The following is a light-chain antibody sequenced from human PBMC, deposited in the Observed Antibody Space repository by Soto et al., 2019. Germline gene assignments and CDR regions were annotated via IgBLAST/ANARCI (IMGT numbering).Light chain of an antibody. Sequence: ETVLTQSPGTLYLSPGERATLSCRASQSVSSSYLAWYQQKPGQAPRLLIYGASSRATGIPDRFSGSGSGTDFTLTISRLEPEDFAVYYCQQYGSSPPSWTFGQGTKVEIK. J-gene: IGKJ1*01. CDR2: GAS. CDR1: QSVSSSY. V-gene: IGKV3-20*01. CDR3: QQYGSSPPSWT.